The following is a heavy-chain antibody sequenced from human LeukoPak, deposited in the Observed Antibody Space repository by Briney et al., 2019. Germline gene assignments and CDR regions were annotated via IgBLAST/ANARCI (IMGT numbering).Heavy chain of an antibody. CDR3: ARFYCSSTSCLEDY. D-gene: IGHD2-2*01. CDR1: GFTFSSYS. CDR2: ISSSSSYI. Sequence: GGSLRLSCAASGFTFSSYSMNWVRQAPGKGLEWVSSISSSSSYIYYADSVKGRFTISRDNAKNTLYLQMNSLRAEDTAVYYCARFYCSSTSCLEDYWGQGTLVTVSS. J-gene: IGHJ4*02. V-gene: IGHV3-21*01.